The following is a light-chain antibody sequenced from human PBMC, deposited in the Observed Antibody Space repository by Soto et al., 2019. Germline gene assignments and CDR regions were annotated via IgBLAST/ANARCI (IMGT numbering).Light chain of an antibody. J-gene: IGLJ1*01. CDR2: EVN. CDR1: SSDVGNYNL. CDR3: CSYAGTVAYV. Sequence: QSALTQPASVSGSPGQSITISCAGTSSDVGNYNLVSWYQQHPGKAPKLMIYEVNKRPSGVSNRFSGSKSGNTASLTISGLQAEDEADYYCCSYAGTVAYVFGTGTKVTVL. V-gene: IGLV2-23*02.